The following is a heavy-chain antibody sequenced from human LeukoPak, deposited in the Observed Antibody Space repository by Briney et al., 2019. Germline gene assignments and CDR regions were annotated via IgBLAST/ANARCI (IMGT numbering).Heavy chain of an antibody. Sequence: GRSLRLSCAASGFTFSSYAMHWVRQAPGKGLEWVAVISYDGSNKYYADSVKGRFTISRDNSKNTLYLQMNSLRAEDTAVYYCARDSRYWGDYFGYWGQGTLVTDSS. CDR2: ISYDGSNK. J-gene: IGHJ4*02. CDR1: GFTFSSYA. V-gene: IGHV3-30*01. CDR3: ARDSRYWGDYFGY. D-gene: IGHD2-21*01.